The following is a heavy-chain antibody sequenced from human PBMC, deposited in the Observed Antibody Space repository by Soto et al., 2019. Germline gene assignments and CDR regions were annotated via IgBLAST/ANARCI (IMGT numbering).Heavy chain of an antibody. J-gene: IGHJ5*02. CDR3: APQYNWFDP. CDR2: IYYSGRT. Sequence: QVQLQESGPGLVKPSETLSLTCTVSGGSVSSGSYYWSWIRQPPGKGLEWIGYIYYSGRTNYNPALQRRVSIGVETSKRPCSVQLPPVTAADPAVYFCAPQYNWFDPWGQGTLVTGSS. CDR1: GGSVSSGSYY. V-gene: IGHV4-61*01.